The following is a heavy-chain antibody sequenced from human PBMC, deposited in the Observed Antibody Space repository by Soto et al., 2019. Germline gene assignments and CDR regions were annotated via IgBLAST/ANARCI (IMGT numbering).Heavy chain of an antibody. Sequence: PSETLSLTCGVYGGSFSGYYWSWIRQPPGKGLEWIGEINHSGSTNYNPSLKSRVTISVDTSKNQFSLKLSSVTAADTAVYYCARVRSSGWHRRLTLILDYWGQGTLVTVSS. J-gene: IGHJ4*02. V-gene: IGHV4-34*01. D-gene: IGHD6-19*01. CDR1: GGSFSGYY. CDR2: INHSGST. CDR3: ARVRSSGWHRRLTLILDY.